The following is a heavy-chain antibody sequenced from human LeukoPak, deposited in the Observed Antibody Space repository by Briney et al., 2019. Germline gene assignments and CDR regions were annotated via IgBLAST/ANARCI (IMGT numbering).Heavy chain of an antibody. V-gene: IGHV3-21*01. Sequence: GGSLRLSCAASGFPFSSYEMNWVRQAPGKGLEWVSSITSNGNKYYAGSVRGRFTISRDNTKNSLLLQMSSLTAEDTAVYYCARDAHSSTWSDFDYWGQGTLVTVSS. D-gene: IGHD6-13*01. J-gene: IGHJ4*02. CDR3: ARDAHSSTWSDFDY. CDR2: ITSNGNK. CDR1: GFPFSSYE.